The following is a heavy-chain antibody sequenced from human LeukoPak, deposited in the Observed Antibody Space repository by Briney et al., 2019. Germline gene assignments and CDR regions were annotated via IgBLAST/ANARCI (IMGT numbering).Heavy chain of an antibody. CDR1: GFTFSSYA. V-gene: IGHV3-9*01. D-gene: IGHD7-27*01. CDR3: TKDIGYRLGKGYYYYGMDV. Sequence: TGGSLRLSCAASGFTFSSYAMHWVRQAPGKGLEWGSGISWNSGNIGYADSVKGRFTISRDNAKNSLYLQMNSLRAEDTALYYCTKDIGYRLGKGYYYYGMDVWGQGTTVTVSS. CDR2: ISWNSGNI. J-gene: IGHJ6*02.